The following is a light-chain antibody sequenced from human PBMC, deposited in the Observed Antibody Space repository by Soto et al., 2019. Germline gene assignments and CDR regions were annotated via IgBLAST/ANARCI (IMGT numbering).Light chain of an antibody. CDR1: QSVSSN. Sequence: EVVMTQSPATLSVSPGERATLSCRASQSVSSNLAWYQQKPGQAPSLLIYGASTRATGVPARFSGSGSGTEFTLTISGLQSEDLAVYYCHQYINWPKTFGQGTKLEIK. CDR2: GAS. J-gene: IGKJ2*01. V-gene: IGKV3-15*01. CDR3: HQYINWPKT.